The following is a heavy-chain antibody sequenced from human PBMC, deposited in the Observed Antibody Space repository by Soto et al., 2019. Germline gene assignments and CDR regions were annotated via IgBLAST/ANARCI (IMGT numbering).Heavy chain of an antibody. J-gene: IGHJ5*02. D-gene: IGHD2-15*01. CDR2: ISAYNGNT. CDR1: GYTFTSYG. Sequence: QVQLVQSGAEVKKPGASVKVSCKASGYTFTSYGISWVRQAPGQGLEWMGWISAYNGNTNYAQKLQGRVTMTTDTSTSTAYMELRSLGSDDRAVYYCARVGCSGGSCYANWFDPWGQGTLVTVSS. V-gene: IGHV1-18*01. CDR3: ARVGCSGGSCYANWFDP.